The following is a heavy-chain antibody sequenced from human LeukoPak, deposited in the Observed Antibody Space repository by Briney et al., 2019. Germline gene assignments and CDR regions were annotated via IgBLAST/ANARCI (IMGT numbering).Heavy chain of an antibody. D-gene: IGHD2-2*01. Sequence: ASVKVSCKAAGYNFPAYFVHWVRQAPGQGLEWMGRINPNGGDTNYAQKFQGRVTMASDTSISTAYMELSSLISDDTAVYYCARVGFTTSWSNSDYWGQGTLVTVSS. CDR3: ARVGFTTSWSNSDY. V-gene: IGHV1-2*06. CDR2: INPNGGDT. J-gene: IGHJ4*02. CDR1: GYNFPAYF.